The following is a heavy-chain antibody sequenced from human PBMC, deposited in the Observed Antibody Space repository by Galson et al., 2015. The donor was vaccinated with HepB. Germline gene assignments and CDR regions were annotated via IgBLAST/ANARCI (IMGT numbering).Heavy chain of an antibody. D-gene: IGHD3-16*02. CDR2: IIPIFGTA. CDR1: GGTFSSYA. Sequence: SVKVSCKASGGTFSSYAISWVRQAPGQGLEWMGGIIPIFGTANYAQKFQGRVTITADESTSTAYVELSSMRSEDTAVYYCARDSGGVTFGGVIVLDYWGQGTLVTVSS. V-gene: IGHV1-69*13. J-gene: IGHJ4*02. CDR3: ARDSGGVTFGGVIVLDY.